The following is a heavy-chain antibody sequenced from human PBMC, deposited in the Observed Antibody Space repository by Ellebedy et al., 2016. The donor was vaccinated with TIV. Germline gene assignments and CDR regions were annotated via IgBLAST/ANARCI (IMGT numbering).Heavy chain of an antibody. Sequence: GESLKISXAASGFTFSSYDMHWVRQATGKGLEWVSAIGTAGDTYYPGSVKGRFTISRENAKNSSYLQMNSLRAGDTAVYYCARGSGSSWYTAFDIWGQGTMVTVSS. CDR3: ARGSGSSWYTAFDI. CDR2: IGTAGDT. D-gene: IGHD6-13*01. CDR1: GFTFSSYD. V-gene: IGHV3-13*01. J-gene: IGHJ3*02.